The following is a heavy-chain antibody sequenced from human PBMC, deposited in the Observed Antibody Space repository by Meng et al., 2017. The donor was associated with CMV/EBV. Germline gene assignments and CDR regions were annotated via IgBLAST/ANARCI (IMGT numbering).Heavy chain of an antibody. CDR1: YTVTGYY. J-gene: IGHJ5*02. Sequence: YTVTGYYMHWVRHAPGQGLEWMGWLKPDSGGTDYSQKFQGRVTMPRDTSISTAYMELNSLTPDDTAVYYCARDSFEFLGAIGWGAFDPWGQGTLVTVSS. V-gene: IGHV1-2*02. CDR2: LKPDSGGT. CDR3: ARDSFEFLGAIGWGAFDP. D-gene: IGHD3-16*01.